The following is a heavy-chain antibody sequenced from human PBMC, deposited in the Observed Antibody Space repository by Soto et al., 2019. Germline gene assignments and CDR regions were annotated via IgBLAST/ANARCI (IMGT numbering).Heavy chain of an antibody. CDR3: ATGVPGIAVAGTAYFQH. V-gene: IGHV3-23*01. Sequence: GGSLRLSCAASGFTFSSYAMSWVRQAPGKGLEWVSGISGSGDSTYYADSVKGRFTISRDNSKNTLYLQMNSLRAEDTAVYYCATGVPGIAVAGTAYFQHWGQGTLVTVSS. D-gene: IGHD6-19*01. CDR2: ISGSGDST. J-gene: IGHJ1*01. CDR1: GFTFSSYA.